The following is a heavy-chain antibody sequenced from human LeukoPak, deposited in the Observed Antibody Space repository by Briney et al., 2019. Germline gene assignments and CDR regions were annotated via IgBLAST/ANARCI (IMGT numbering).Heavy chain of an antibody. CDR3: ARELDYGDYVGGPYYFDY. Sequence: PSETLSLTCTVSGGSISSSSYYWGWIRQPPGKGLEWIGSIYYSGSTYYNPSLKSRVTISVDTSKNQFSLKLSSVTAADTAMYYCARELDYGDYVGGPYYFDYWGQGTLVTVSS. D-gene: IGHD4-17*01. V-gene: IGHV4-39*07. J-gene: IGHJ4*02. CDR1: GGSISSSSYY. CDR2: IYYSGST.